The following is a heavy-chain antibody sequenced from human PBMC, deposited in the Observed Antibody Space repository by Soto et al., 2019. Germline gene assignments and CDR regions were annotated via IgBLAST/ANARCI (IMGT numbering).Heavy chain of an antibody. V-gene: IGHV3-66*01. CDR3: ATSPSVGV. J-gene: IGHJ6*02. CDR2: IYSGGGI. Sequence: EVQLLESGGALVQPGGSLRLSCAASGFTVSNNYMIWVRQAPGKGLEWVSLIYSGGGIYYADSVRGRFTISRDSSKNTLYLQMNSLRFEDTAVYYCATSPSVGVWGQGSTVTVSS. CDR1: GFTVSNNY.